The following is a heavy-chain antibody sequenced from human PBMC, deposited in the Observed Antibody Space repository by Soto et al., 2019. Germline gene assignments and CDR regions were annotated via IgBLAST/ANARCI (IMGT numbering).Heavy chain of an antibody. Sequence: QVQLQESGPGLVKPSETLSLTCTVSGGSISSYYWSWIRQPPGKGLEWIGYIYYSGSTNYNPSLKSRVTISVDTSKNQFSLKLSSVTAADTAVYYCARDPPYYDFWSGYYKSNGMDVWGQGTTVTVSS. CDR1: GGSISSYY. CDR2: IYYSGST. D-gene: IGHD3-3*01. J-gene: IGHJ6*02. CDR3: ARDPPYYDFWSGYYKSNGMDV. V-gene: IGHV4-59*01.